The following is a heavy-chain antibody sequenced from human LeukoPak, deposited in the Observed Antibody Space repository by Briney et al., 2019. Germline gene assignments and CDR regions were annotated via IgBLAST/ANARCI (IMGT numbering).Heavy chain of an antibody. D-gene: IGHD4-17*01. J-gene: IGHJ3*02. V-gene: IGHV4-39*01. Sequence: PSETLSLTCTVSGGSISGSTYHWGWIRQPPGKGLEWIGSINYSGATYYNPSLESRVTISVDTSQNQFSLKVSPVTAADTAVYYCARHGDYDAFDIWGQGTMVTVSS. CDR2: INYSGAT. CDR1: GGSISGSTYH. CDR3: ARHGDYDAFDI.